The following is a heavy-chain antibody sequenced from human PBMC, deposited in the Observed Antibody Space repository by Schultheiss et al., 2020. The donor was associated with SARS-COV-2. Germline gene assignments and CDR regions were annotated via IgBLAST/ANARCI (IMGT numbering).Heavy chain of an antibody. CDR3: ASRSSWFPYYYYYGMDV. Sequence: GSLRLSCAASGFTFSSYAMHWVRQAPGKGLEWVAVISYDGSNKYYADSVKGRFTISRDNSKNTLYLQMNSLRAEDTAVYYCASRSSWFPYYYYYGMDVWGQGTTVTVSS. CDR2: ISYDGSNK. CDR1: GFTFSSYA. J-gene: IGHJ6*02. D-gene: IGHD6-13*01. V-gene: IGHV3-30-3*01.